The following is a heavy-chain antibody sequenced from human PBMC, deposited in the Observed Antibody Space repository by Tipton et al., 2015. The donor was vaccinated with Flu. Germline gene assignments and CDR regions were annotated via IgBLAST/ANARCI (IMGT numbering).Heavy chain of an antibody. Sequence: QLVQSGAEVKKPGSSVRVSCKASGGTFDTYSITWVRQAPGQGLEWMGGVNPFFGPPQYAQNFQDRLTIDADDASSTAYMELSGLRSEDTAVYYCARGRTGYNNNLFDPWGQGTLVTVSS. CDR2: VNPFFGPP. V-gene: IGHV1-69*01. J-gene: IGHJ5*02. CDR3: ARGRTGYNNNLFDP. D-gene: IGHD5-24*01. CDR1: GGTFDTYS.